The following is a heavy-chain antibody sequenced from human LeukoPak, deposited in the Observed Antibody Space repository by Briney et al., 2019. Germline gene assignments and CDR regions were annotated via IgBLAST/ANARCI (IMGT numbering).Heavy chain of an antibody. D-gene: IGHD3-10*01. CDR3: ARASAHYYCGSEYGMDV. J-gene: IGHJ6*02. V-gene: IGHV4-34*01. Sequence: SETLSLTCAVYGGSFSGYYWSWIRQPPGKGLEWIGEINHSGSTNYNPSLKSRVTISVDTSKNQFSLKLSSVTAADTAVYYCARASAHYYCGSEYGMDVWGQGTTVTVSS. CDR1: GGSFSGYY. CDR2: INHSGST.